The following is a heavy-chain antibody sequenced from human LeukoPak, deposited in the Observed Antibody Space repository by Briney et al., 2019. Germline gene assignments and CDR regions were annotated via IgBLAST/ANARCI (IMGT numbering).Heavy chain of an antibody. D-gene: IGHD1-26*01. CDR2: IYYSGST. Sequence: PSETLSLTCTVSGGSISSSTYYWGWIRQPPGKGLEWIGTIYYSGSTYHNPSLKSRVTISVDTSKNQFSLKLSSVTAADTAVYYCARSLYSGSAWFDPWGQGTLVTVSS. CDR1: GGSISSSTYY. V-gene: IGHV4-39*07. J-gene: IGHJ5*02. CDR3: ARSLYSGSAWFDP.